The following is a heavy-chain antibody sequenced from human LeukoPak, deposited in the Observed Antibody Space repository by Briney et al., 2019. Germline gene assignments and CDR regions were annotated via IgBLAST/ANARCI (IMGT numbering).Heavy chain of an antibody. D-gene: IGHD3-10*01. CDR1: GHTLSEVS. V-gene: IGHV1-24*01. CDR2: IDPEDGET. CDR3: VTDFRSRFGELLNY. J-gene: IGHJ4*02. Sequence: GASVKVSCKVSGHTLSEVSMLCVRHAPGKGLEWRGGIDPEDGETTYGQKFQGRVTLTEDTSKNTPYMELSSLRSDDTAVYYCVTDFRSRFGELLNYWGQGTLVTVSS.